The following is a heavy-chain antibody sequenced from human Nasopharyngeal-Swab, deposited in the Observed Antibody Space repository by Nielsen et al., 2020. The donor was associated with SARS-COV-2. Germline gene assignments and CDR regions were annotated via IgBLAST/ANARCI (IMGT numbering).Heavy chain of an antibody. Sequence: GESLKISCAASGFTFSSYAMSWVRQAPGKGLEWVSVIYSGGSTYYADSVKGRFTISRDNSKNTLYLQMNSLRAEDTAVYYCARDGYGDYGAFDYWGQGTLVTVSS. V-gene: IGHV3-23*03. CDR1: GFTFSSYA. J-gene: IGHJ4*02. CDR2: IYSGGST. CDR3: ARDGYGDYGAFDY. D-gene: IGHD4-17*01.